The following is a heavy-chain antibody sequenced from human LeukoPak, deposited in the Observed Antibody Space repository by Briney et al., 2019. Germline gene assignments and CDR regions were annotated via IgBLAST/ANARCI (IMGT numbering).Heavy chain of an antibody. CDR1: GGSISSSSYY. CDR2: IYYSGST. J-gene: IGHJ4*02. V-gene: IGHV4-39*07. D-gene: IGHD3-16*02. Sequence: SETLSLTCTVSGGSISSSSYYWGWIRQPPGKGLEWIGSIYYSGSTYYNPSLKSRVTISVDTSKNQFSLKLSSVTAADTAVYYCARHSSRRGLRLGELSDYWGQGTLVTVSS. CDR3: ARHSSRRGLRLGELSDY.